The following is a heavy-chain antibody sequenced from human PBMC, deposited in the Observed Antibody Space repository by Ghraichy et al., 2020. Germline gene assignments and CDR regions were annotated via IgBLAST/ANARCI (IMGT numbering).Heavy chain of an antibody. CDR2: MNPNSGNT. D-gene: IGHD3-3*01. CDR1: GYTFTSYD. Sequence: ASVKVSCKASGYTFTSYDINWVRQATGQGLEWMGWMNPNSGNTGYAQKFQGRVTMTRNTSISTAYMELSSLRSEDTAVYYCARGPFTIFGVVPYYYYGMDVWGQGTTVTVSS. J-gene: IGHJ6*02. V-gene: IGHV1-8*01. CDR3: ARGPFTIFGVVPYYYYGMDV.